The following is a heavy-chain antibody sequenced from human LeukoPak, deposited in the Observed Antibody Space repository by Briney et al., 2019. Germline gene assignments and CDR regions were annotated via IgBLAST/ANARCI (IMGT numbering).Heavy chain of an antibody. CDR1: GFTLSSYW. V-gene: IGHV3-53*01. CDR2: IFSGGST. CDR3: ARDSASSRSYQVSDAFDI. D-gene: IGHD1-26*01. Sequence: GGSLRVSCTASGFTLSSYWMSWVRQAPGKGLEWVSVIFSGGSTSYSDSVQGRFTISRDSSKNTLYLQMNSLRADDTAVYYCARDSASSRSYQVSDAFDIWGQGTMVTVSS. J-gene: IGHJ3*02.